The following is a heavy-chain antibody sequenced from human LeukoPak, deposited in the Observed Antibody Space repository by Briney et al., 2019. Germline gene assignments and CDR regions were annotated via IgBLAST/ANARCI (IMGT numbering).Heavy chain of an antibody. CDR1: GFTFSSYE. V-gene: IGHV3-48*03. CDR3: ARENYDSSGRREGDAFDI. J-gene: IGHJ3*02. Sequence: GGSLRLSCAASGFTFSSYEMNWVRQAPGKGLEWVSYISSSGSTIYHADSVKGRFTISRDNAKNSLYLQMNSLRAEDTAVYYCARENYDSSGRREGDAFDIWGQGTMVTVSS. D-gene: IGHD3-22*01. CDR2: ISSSGSTI.